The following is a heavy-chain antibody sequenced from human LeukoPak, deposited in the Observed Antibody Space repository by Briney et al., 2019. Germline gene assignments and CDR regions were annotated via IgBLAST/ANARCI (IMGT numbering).Heavy chain of an antibody. J-gene: IGHJ4*02. CDR1: GFTFSSYV. D-gene: IGHD3-16*02. V-gene: IGHV3-21*01. CDR2: LSGSDTYT. Sequence: GGSLRLSCAASGFTFSSYVMSWVRQAPGKGLEWVSALSGSDTYTYYADSVKGRFTISRDNAKNSLYLQMNSLRAEDTAVYYCARGEENYDYVWGSYRYTSLLDYWGQGTLVTVSS. CDR3: ARGEENYDYVWGSYRYTSLLDY.